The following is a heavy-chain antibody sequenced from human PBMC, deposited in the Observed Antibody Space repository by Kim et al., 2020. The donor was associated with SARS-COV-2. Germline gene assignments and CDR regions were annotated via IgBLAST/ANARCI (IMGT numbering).Heavy chain of an antibody. CDR3: ARERGGYSYGFEY. V-gene: IGHV3-53*01. D-gene: IGHD5-18*01. J-gene: IGHJ4*02. Sequence: YAESVEGRFTISRDSSKDTVYLQMKSLRAADTAVYYCARERGGYSYGFEYWGQGTLVSVSS.